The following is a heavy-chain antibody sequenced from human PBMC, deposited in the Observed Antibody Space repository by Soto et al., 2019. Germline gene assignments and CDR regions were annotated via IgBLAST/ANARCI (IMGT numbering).Heavy chain of an antibody. CDR3: AKPPTTKTTYNWYFDL. D-gene: IGHD4-17*01. CDR1: GFTFSSYV. Sequence: EVQMLESGGGLVQPGGSLRLSCAASGFTFSSYVMAWVRQAPGKGLEWVSGISGSGDHTFHADSVKGRFTISRDNSKNTLYLQMNSLRAEDTAVYYCAKPPTTKTTYNWYFDLWGRGTLVSVSS. V-gene: IGHV3-23*01. J-gene: IGHJ2*01. CDR2: ISGSGDHT.